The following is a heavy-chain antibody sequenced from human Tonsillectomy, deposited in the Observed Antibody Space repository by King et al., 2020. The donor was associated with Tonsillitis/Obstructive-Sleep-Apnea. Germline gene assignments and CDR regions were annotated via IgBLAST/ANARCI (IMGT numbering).Heavy chain of an antibody. J-gene: IGHJ6*03. Sequence: VQLVESGGGLVKPGGSLRLSCAASVFTFSDYYMSWIRQAPGKGLEWVSYISSSSSYTNYADSVKGRFTISRDNAKNSLYLQMNSLRAEDTAVYYCARARGYQLHPYYYMDVWGKGTTVTVSS. V-gene: IGHV3-11*05. D-gene: IGHD2-2*01. CDR2: ISSSSSYT. CDR3: ARARGYQLHPYYYMDV. CDR1: VFTFSDYY.